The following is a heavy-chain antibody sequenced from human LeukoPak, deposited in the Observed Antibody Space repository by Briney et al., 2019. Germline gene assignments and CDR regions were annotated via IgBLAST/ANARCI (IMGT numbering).Heavy chain of an antibody. V-gene: IGHV3-53*01. CDR2: IYHDGNA. CDR3: GGVADAPDQWFDP. D-gene: IGHD3-10*01. Sequence: GGSLRLSCAASGFIVSVNHMTWIRQAPGKGLEWVAVIYHDGNAYYADSVKGRFTISRDNVKNTVYLQMNSLRGDDTAVCFCGGVADAPDQWFDPWGQGTLVTVSS. J-gene: IGHJ5*02. CDR1: GFIVSVNH.